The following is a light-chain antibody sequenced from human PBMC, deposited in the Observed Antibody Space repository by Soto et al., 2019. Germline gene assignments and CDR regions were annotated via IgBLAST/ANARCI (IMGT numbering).Light chain of an antibody. CDR1: QSVSNN. CDR2: YAS. CDR3: QQYNNWPTIT. Sequence: EIMMTQSPATLSVSPGERATLSCRASQSVSNNLAWYQQKPGQAPRLLIYYASTRATGIPARFSGSGSGTEFTLTLSSLQSEDFALYYCQQYNNWPTITFGQGTRLEIK. J-gene: IGKJ5*01. V-gene: IGKV3-15*01.